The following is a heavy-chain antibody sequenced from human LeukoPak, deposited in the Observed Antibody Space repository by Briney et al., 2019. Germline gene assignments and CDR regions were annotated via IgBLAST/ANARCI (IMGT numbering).Heavy chain of an antibody. CDR1: GYSISSGYY. D-gene: IGHD2-21*02. CDR2: IYHSGST. Sequence: SETLSLTCAVSGYSISSGYYWGWIRQPPGKGLEWIGSIYHSGSTYYNPSLKSRVTISVDTSKNQFSLKLSSVTAADTAVYYCARDSALGYCGGDCYPDYWGQGTLVTVSS. V-gene: IGHV4-38-2*02. J-gene: IGHJ4*02. CDR3: ARDSALGYCGGDCYPDY.